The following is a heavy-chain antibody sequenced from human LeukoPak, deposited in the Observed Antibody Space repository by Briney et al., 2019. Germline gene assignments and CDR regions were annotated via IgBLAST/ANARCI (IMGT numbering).Heavy chain of an antibody. D-gene: IGHD6-19*01. J-gene: IGHJ4*02. CDR2: ISGSGGST. V-gene: IGHV3-23*01. CDR3: AKPRAGQWLNLNYFDY. Sequence: PGGSLRLSCAASGFTFSSYAMSWVRQAPGKGLEWVSAISGSGGSTYYADSVKGRFTISRDNSKNTLYLQMNSLRAEDTAVYYCAKPRAGQWLNLNYFDYWGQGTLVTVSS. CDR1: GFTFSSYA.